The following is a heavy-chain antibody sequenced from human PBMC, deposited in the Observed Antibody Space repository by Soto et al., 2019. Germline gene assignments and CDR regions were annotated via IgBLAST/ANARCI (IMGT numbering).Heavy chain of an antibody. CDR1: GSSFSGYW. CDR2: INEDGSQK. Sequence: GGSLRLSCAASGSSFSGYWMSWVRQAPGKGLEWVANINEDGSQKNYVDSVGGRFTISRDNTQNSLFLQMNSLRPEDTAVFYCAKGGWLDDWGPGTLVTVSS. J-gene: IGHJ5*02. V-gene: IGHV3-7*03. CDR3: AKGGWLDD.